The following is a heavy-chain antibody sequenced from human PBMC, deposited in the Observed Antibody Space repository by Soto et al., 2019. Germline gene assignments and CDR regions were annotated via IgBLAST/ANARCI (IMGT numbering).Heavy chain of an antibody. D-gene: IGHD6-13*01. CDR2: IYPEDSET. CDR3: ARQAAAGKYYYAMDV. J-gene: IGHJ6*02. CDR1: GYSFTNYW. V-gene: IGHV5-51*01. Sequence: PGESLKISCKGSGYSFTNYWIGWVRQMPGKDLEWIGIIYPEDSETRYSPSFQGLVTISVDKSISTAYLQWSSLKASDTAIYYCARQAAAGKYYYAMDVWGQGTTVTVSS.